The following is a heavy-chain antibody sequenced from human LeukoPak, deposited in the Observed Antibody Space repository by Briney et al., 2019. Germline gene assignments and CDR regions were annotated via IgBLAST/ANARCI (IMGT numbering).Heavy chain of an antibody. Sequence: SETLTLTCGASGYSISRGYYWGWIRQPPGNGLEWIGNIYHTGSTYYNPSLRSRVTISVDTSKNQFFLKLTSVTAADTAVYYCARHVRSGYNLLDYWGQGTLVTVSS. CDR2: IYHTGST. CDR1: GYSISRGYY. J-gene: IGHJ4*02. V-gene: IGHV4-38-2*01. CDR3: ARHVRSGYNLLDY. D-gene: IGHD5-24*01.